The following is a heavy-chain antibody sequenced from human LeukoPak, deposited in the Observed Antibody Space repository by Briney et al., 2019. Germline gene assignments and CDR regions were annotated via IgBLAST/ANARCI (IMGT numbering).Heavy chain of an antibody. CDR3: AREGHWGAYVEY. CDR1: GGTFSSYA. J-gene: IGHJ4*02. CDR2: ITPILGIA. V-gene: IGHV1-69*04. Sequence: SVKASCKASGGTFSSYAISWVRQAPGQGLEWMGRITPILGIANYAQKFQGRVTITADKSTSTAYMELISLRSEDTAVYCCAREGHWGAYVEYWGQGTLVTVSS. D-gene: IGHD7-27*01.